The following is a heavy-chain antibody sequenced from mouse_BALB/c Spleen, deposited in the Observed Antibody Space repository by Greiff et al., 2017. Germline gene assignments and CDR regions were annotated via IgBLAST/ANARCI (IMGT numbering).Heavy chain of an antibody. Sequence: VQLQQSGPSLVQPSQSLSITCTVSGFSLTSYGVHWVRQSPGKGLEWLGVIWRGGSTDYNAAFMSRLSITKDNSKSQVFFKMNSLQADDTAIYYCAKKRGEEGEAMDYWGQGTSVTVSS. J-gene: IGHJ4*01. CDR2: IWRGGST. CDR3: AKKRGEEGEAMDY. V-gene: IGHV2-5-1*01. CDR1: GFSLTSYG.